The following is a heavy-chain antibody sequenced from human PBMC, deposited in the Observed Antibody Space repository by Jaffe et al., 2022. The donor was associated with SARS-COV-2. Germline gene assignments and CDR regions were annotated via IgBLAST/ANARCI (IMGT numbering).Heavy chain of an antibody. D-gene: IGHD3-22*01. CDR3: ARELSYDSSAPGSAFDI. CDR1: GGSISSGSYY. J-gene: IGHJ3*02. Sequence: QVQLQESGPGLVKPSQTLSLTCTVSGGSISSGSYYWSWIRQPAGKGLEWIGRIYTSGSTNYNPSLKSRVTISVDTSKNQFSLKLSSVTAADTAVYYCARELSYDSSAPGSAFDIWGQGTMVTVSS. CDR2: IYTSGST. V-gene: IGHV4-61*02.